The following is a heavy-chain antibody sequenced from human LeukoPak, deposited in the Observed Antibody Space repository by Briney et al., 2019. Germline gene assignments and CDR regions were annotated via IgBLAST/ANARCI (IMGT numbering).Heavy chain of an antibody. CDR1: GFTFSSYS. D-gene: IGHD5-18*01. J-gene: IGHJ4*02. CDR2: ISSSSSYI. Sequence: GESLKTSCAPSGFTFSSYSMNWVRQAPGKGLEWVSSISSSSSYIYYADSVKGRFTISRDNAKNSLYLQMNSLRAEDTAVYYCARDGYSYGYYDYWGQGTLVTVSS. CDR3: ARDGYSYGYYDY. V-gene: IGHV3-21*01.